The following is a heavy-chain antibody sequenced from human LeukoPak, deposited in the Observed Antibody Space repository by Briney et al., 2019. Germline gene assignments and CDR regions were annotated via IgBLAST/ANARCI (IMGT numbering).Heavy chain of an antibody. Sequence: GGSLRLSCAASGFTFSSYAMSWVRQAPGKGLEWVSAISSSGSTIYYADSVKGRFTTSRDNAKNSLYLQMNSLRAEDTAMYYCAREEGGKLGIDYYFDYWGQGTLVTVSS. CDR2: ISSSGSTI. J-gene: IGHJ4*02. CDR3: AREEGGKLGIDYYFDY. CDR1: GFTFSSYA. D-gene: IGHD7-27*01. V-gene: IGHV3-21*06.